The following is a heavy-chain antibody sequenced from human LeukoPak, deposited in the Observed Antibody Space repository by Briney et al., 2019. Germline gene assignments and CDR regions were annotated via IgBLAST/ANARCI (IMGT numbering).Heavy chain of an antibody. CDR3: ARRTYSGGWSNFDY. CDR1: GGSVSSGSYY. CDR2: IYYSGST. J-gene: IGHJ4*02. D-gene: IGHD6-19*01. V-gene: IGHV4-61*01. Sequence: SETLSLTCTVSGGSVSSGSYYWSWIRQPPGKGLEWIGYIYYSGSTNYNPSLKSRVTISVDTSKNQFSLKLSSVTAADTAVYYCARRTYSGGWSNFDYWGQGTLVTVSS.